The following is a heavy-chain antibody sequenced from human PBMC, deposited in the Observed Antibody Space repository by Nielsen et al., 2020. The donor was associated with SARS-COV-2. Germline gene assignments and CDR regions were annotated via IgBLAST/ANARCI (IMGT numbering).Heavy chain of an antibody. CDR2: IIPIFGTA. CDR3: AARFGELLPFDP. D-gene: IGHD3-10*01. Sequence: SVKVSCKASGYTFTSYGISWVRQAPGQGLEWMGGIIPIFGTANYAQKFQGRVTITADESTSTAYMELSSLRSEDTAVYYCAARFGELLPFDPWGQGTLVTVSS. CDR1: GYTFTSYG. V-gene: IGHV1-69*13. J-gene: IGHJ5*02.